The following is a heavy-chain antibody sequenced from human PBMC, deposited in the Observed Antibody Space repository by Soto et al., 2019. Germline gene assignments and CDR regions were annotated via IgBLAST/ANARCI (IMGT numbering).Heavy chain of an antibody. Sequence: SETLSLTCTVSGDSISSGDYYWSWIRQPPGKGLEWIGYIYYSGNTYYNPSLKSRITISVDTSKNQFSLKLSSVTAADTAVYYCARGGGSTNWKRHNWLDPWGQGTLGTVS. V-gene: IGHV4-30-4*01. CDR3: ARGGGSTNWKRHNWLDP. CDR1: GDSISSGDYY. CDR2: IYYSGNT. D-gene: IGHD2-2*01. J-gene: IGHJ5*02.